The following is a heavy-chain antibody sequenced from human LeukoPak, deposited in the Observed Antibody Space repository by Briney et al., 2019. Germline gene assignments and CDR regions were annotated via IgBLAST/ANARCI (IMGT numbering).Heavy chain of an antibody. D-gene: IGHD5-24*01. CDR3: ARVEMATILFDY. J-gene: IGHJ4*02. V-gene: IGHV4-30-4*01. CDR2: IYYSGST. CDR1: GGSISSGDYY. Sequence: PSQTLSLTCTVSGGSISSGDYYWSWIRQPPGKGLEWIGYIYYSGSTYYNPSLKSRVTISVDTSKNQLSLKLSSVTAADTAVYYCARVEMATILFDYWGQGTLVTVSS.